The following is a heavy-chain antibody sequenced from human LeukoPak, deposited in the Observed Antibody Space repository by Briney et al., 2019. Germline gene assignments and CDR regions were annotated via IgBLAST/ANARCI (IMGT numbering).Heavy chain of an antibody. CDR2: IHYSGST. CDR3: ARQIVGATYFDY. J-gene: IGHJ4*02. CDR1: GGSISSSSYY. Sequence: SETLSLTCTVSGGSISSSSYYWGWIRQPPGKGLEWIGSIHYSGSTYYNPSLKSRVTISVDTSRNQFSLKLSSVTAADTAVYYCARQIVGATYFDYWGQGTLVTVSS. D-gene: IGHD1-26*01. V-gene: IGHV4-39*01.